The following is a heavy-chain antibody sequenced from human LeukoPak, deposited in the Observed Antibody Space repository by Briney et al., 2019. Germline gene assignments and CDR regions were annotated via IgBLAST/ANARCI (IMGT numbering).Heavy chain of an antibody. Sequence: SETLSLTCAVYGGSFSGYYWSWIRQPPRKGLEWIGEINHSGSTNYNPSLKSRVTISVDTSKNQFSLKLSSVTAADTAVYYCARAKNWFDPWGQGTLVTVSS. V-gene: IGHV4-34*01. CDR1: GGSFSGYY. CDR2: INHSGST. J-gene: IGHJ5*02. CDR3: ARAKNWFDP.